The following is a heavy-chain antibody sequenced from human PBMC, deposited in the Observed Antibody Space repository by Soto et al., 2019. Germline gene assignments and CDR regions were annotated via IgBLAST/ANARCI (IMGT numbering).Heavy chain of an antibody. Sequence: QVQLVQSGAEVKKPGASVKVSCKASGYTFNSHGISWVRQAPGQGLEWLGWISVYDGNTNFAQKFQGRVTMTTDTLTSTAHMELRSLRSDDTAVYYCARPDYYNTGSGAFDIWGQGTMVTVSS. CDR3: ARPDYYNTGSGAFDI. D-gene: IGHD3-10*01. V-gene: IGHV1-18*01. CDR2: ISVYDGNT. CDR1: GYTFNSHG. J-gene: IGHJ3*02.